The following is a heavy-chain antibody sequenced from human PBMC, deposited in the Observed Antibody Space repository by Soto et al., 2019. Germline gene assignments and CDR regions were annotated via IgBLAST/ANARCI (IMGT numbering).Heavy chain of an antibody. Sequence: VQVVESGGGLVQPGRSLRLSCAGSGFTFKDYAMHWVRQAPGKGLEWVAGISWNSVSIGYADSVKGRVTISRDDAKNSLYLQMNSLRTEDTALYYCAKGDFDILTGLDYWGRGTLVTVSS. V-gene: IGHV3-9*01. CDR3: AKGDFDILTGLDY. J-gene: IGHJ4*02. CDR1: GFTFKDYA. D-gene: IGHD3-9*01. CDR2: ISWNSVSI.